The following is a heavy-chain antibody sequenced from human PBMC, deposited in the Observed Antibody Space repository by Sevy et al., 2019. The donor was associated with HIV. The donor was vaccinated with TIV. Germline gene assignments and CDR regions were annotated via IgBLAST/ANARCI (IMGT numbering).Heavy chain of an antibody. D-gene: IGHD2-21*01. V-gene: IGHV3-30*02. Sequence: GGSLRLSCAASGFSYSSYGMHWVRQAPGKGLEWVAYIQYDGSNKDYADSVKGRFTTSRDNSKNTLDLQMNSLRVEDTAVYYCVKEGGGEGGDHWGQGTLVTVSS. CDR3: VKEGGGEGGDH. CDR2: IQYDGSNK. J-gene: IGHJ4*02. CDR1: GFSYSSYG.